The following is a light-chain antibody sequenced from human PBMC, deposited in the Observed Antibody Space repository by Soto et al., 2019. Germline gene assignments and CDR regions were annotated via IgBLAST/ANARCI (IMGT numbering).Light chain of an antibody. Sequence: EIVLTQSPGTLSLSPGERATLSCRASQSVVTFLVWYQQKPGQAPRLLIFGASSRATGIPDRFRGSGSGTDFTLTISGLEPEDFAVYYCQQYANSPPWTFGQGTKVEIK. J-gene: IGKJ1*01. CDR3: QQYANSPPWT. V-gene: IGKV3-20*01. CDR2: GAS. CDR1: QSVVTF.